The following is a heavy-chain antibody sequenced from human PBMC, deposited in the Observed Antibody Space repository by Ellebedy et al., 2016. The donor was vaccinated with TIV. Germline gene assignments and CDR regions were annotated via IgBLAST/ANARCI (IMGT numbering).Heavy chain of an antibody. Sequence: PGGSLRLSCAVSGFTVSSNYMSWVRQAPGKGLEWVSVIYSGGSTYYADSVKGRFTVSRDNSKNTLYLQMNSLRAEDTAVYYCARGVYESSDYYPFDYWGQGTLVTVSS. CDR2: IYSGGST. J-gene: IGHJ4*02. CDR1: GFTVSSNY. V-gene: IGHV3-66*01. D-gene: IGHD3-22*01. CDR3: ARGVYESSDYYPFDY.